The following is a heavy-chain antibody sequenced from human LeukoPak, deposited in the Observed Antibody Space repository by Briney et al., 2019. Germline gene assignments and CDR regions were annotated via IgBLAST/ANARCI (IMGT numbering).Heavy chain of an antibody. CDR2: ISAYNGNT. V-gene: IGHV1-18*01. J-gene: IGHJ4*02. CDR1: GYTITSYG. D-gene: IGHD6-13*01. Sequence: ASVKVSCKASGYTITSYGISWVRQAPGQGLEWMGWISAYNGNTNYAQKLQGRVTMTTDTSTSTAYMELRSLRSDDTAVYYCARERKPGRHYSSSWYRIDYWGQGTLVTVSS. CDR3: ARERKPGRHYSSSWYRIDY.